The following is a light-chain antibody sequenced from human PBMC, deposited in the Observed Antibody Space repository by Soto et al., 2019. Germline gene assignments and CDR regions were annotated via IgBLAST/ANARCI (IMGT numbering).Light chain of an antibody. V-gene: IGKV3-20*01. CDR2: DAS. Sequence: EIVLTQSPGTLSLSPGERATLSCRASQSVSSSYLAWYQQKPGQAPRLLIYDASSRATGIPDRFGGSGSGKDFTLTISRLEPEDFALYYCQQYGSSPWTFGQGTKVEI. J-gene: IGKJ1*01. CDR1: QSVSSSY. CDR3: QQYGSSPWT.